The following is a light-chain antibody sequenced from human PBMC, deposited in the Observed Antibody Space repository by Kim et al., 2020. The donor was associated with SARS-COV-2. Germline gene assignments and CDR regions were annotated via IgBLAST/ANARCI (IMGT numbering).Light chain of an antibody. V-gene: IGKV3-20*01. J-gene: IGKJ1*01. Sequence: EIVLTQSPGTLSLSPGERATLSCRASQSVSGSNLAWYQQKRGQPPRLLMYAASSRATGIPDRFSGSGYGTDFTLTIGRLEPEDVAVYYCQQYAHSLWTLGQRARVDIK. CDR3: QQYAHSLWT. CDR1: QSVSGSN. CDR2: AAS.